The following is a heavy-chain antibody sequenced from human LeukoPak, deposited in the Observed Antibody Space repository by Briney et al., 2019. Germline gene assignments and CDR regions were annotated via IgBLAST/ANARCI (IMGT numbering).Heavy chain of an antibody. CDR1: GFTFSTYE. V-gene: IGHV3-48*03. D-gene: IGHD1-26*01. Sequence: GGPLRLSCAASGFTFSTYEVIWVRQAPGKGLEWVSYISSSASNIYYADSVRGRFTISRDNAKNSLYLQMNSLRAEDTAVYYCVRDSGSYHGADYWGQGTLVTVSS. J-gene: IGHJ4*02. CDR3: VRDSGSYHGADY. CDR2: ISSSASNI.